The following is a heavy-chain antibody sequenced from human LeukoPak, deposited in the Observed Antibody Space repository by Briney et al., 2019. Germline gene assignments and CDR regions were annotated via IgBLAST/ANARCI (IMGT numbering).Heavy chain of an antibody. D-gene: IGHD6-19*01. Sequence: GGSLRLSCAASGFTFSSYAMHWVRQAPGKGLEWVAVISYDGSNKYYADSVKGRFTISRDNSKNTLYLQMNSLRAEDTAVYYCARDRLEAVADDDYFDYWGQGTLVTVSS. CDR2: ISYDGSNK. V-gene: IGHV3-30-3*01. J-gene: IGHJ4*02. CDR1: GFTFSSYA. CDR3: ARDRLEAVADDDYFDY.